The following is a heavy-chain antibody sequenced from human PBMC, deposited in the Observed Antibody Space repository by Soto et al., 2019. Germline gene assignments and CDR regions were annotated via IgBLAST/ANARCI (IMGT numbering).Heavy chain of an antibody. J-gene: IGHJ2*01. CDR1: GFTFSSYW. V-gene: IGHV3-7*03. CDR3: AKDAYTPIRTTAHDSGGLDH. Sequence: GGSLRLSCAASGFTFSSYWMSWVRQAPGKGLEWVANIKQDGSDKYYVDSVRGRFTISRDNAKNSLYLQMNSLRAGDTAVYYCAKDAYTPIRTTAHDSGGLDHWGR. D-gene: IGHD4-4*01. CDR2: IKQDGSDK.